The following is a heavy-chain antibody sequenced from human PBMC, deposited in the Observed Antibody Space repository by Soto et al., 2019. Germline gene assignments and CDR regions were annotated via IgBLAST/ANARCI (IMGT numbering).Heavy chain of an antibody. CDR2: IEQDGTEK. CDR3: AGGIGWESAL. V-gene: IGHV3-7*05. CDR1: GFSFGDYW. D-gene: IGHD6-19*01. J-gene: IGHJ4*02. Sequence: EVQLVESGGGLVQPGGSLRLSCAASGFSFGDYWMTWVRQAPGKGLEWVANIEQDGTEKNYVDSVKGRFTISRDNARNSLYLQMNSLRVADTAVYLCAGGIGWESALWGPGTHVTVSS.